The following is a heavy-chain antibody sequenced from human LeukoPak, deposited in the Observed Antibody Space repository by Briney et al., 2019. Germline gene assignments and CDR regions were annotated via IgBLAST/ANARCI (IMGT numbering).Heavy chain of an antibody. CDR3: AREWFGELLYGYYGMDV. J-gene: IGHJ6*02. CDR2: IIPILGIA. Sequence: VKVSCKASEGTFSSYAISWVRQAPGQGLEWMGRIIPILGIANYAQKFQGRVTITADKSTSTAYMELSSLRSEDTAVYYCAREWFGELLYGYYGMDVWGQGTTVTVSS. D-gene: IGHD3-10*01. CDR1: EGTFSSYA. V-gene: IGHV1-69*04.